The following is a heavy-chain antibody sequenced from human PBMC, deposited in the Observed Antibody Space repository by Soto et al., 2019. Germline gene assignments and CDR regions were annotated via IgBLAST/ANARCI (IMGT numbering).Heavy chain of an antibody. J-gene: IGHJ3*01. V-gene: IGHV4-59*01. CDR2: IYYSGST. CDR3: ARVWGGAFYL. D-gene: IGHD3-10*01. CDR1: GGSISSYY. Sequence: QVQLQESGPGLVKPSETLSLTCTVSGGSISSYYWSWIRQPPGKGLEWIGYIYYSGSTNYNPSLKSRVTISVDTSKNQFSLKLSSVTAADTAVYYCARVWGGAFYLWGQGTMVTVSS.